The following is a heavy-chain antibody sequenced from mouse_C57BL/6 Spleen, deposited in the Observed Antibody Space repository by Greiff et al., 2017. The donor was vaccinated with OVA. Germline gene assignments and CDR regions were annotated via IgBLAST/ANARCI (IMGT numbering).Heavy chain of an antibody. J-gene: IGHJ1*03. CDR2: MSGGGGNT. CDR1: GFTFSSYT. V-gene: IGHV5-9*01. Sequence: EVQRVESGGGLVKPGGSLKLSCAASGFTFSSYTMSWVRPTPEKRLEWVATMSGGGGNTYYPDSVKGRFTISRDNAKNTLYLQMSSLRSEDTALYYCARLGRLGYFDVWGTGTTVTVSS. D-gene: IGHD4-1*01. CDR3: ARLGRLGYFDV.